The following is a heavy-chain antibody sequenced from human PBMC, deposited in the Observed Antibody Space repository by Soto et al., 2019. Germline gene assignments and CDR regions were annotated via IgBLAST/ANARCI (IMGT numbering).Heavy chain of an antibody. J-gene: IGHJ4*02. CDR3: ERIYPPTGYQFDY. CDR1: GGSISSSSYY. Sequence: PSETLSLTCTVSGGSISSSSYYWGWIRQPPGKGLEWIGSIYYSGSTYYNPSLKSRVTISVDTSKNQFSLKLSSVTAADTAVYYCERIYPPTGYQFDYWGQGTLVTVSS. D-gene: IGHD3-9*01. CDR2: IYYSGST. V-gene: IGHV4-39*01.